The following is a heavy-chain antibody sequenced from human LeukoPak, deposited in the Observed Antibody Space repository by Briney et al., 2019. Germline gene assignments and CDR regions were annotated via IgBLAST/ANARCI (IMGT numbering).Heavy chain of an antibody. V-gene: IGHV4-38-2*01. CDR2: IYHSGNT. D-gene: IGHD4-17*01. CDR3: ARPKYGDAAYFAL. J-gene: IGHJ2*01. CDR1: GYSISSGHY. Sequence: SETLSLTCAVSGYSISSGHYWGWIRQPPGKGLEWIGSIYHSGNTYYNPSLKSRVTISVDTSKNQFFLKVTSVTAADAAVYYCARPKYGDAAYFALWGRGALVTASS.